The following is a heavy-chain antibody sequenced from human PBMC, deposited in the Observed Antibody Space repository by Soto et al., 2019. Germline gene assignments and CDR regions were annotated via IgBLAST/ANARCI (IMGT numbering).Heavy chain of an antibody. V-gene: IGHV3-23*01. J-gene: IGHJ4*02. CDR3: VKVYSSASYFPDY. Sequence: PGGSLRLSCAASGFTFSSYAMGWVRQTPGKGLEWFSAISARGDSTYYEVSVKGRFTISRDNSRNTLYLQMDNLRAEDTAVYSCVKVYSSASYFPDYWGQGTLVTVSS. CDR2: ISARGDST. D-gene: IGHD3-22*01. CDR1: GFTFSSYA.